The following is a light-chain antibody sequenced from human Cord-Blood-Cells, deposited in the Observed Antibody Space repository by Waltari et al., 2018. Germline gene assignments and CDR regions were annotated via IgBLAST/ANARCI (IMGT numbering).Light chain of an antibody. J-gene: IGLJ3*02. V-gene: IGLV1-40*01. CDR2: GNS. Sequence: QSVLTQPPSVSGAPGQRVTIPCTGSSSNIGAGYDVPWYQQLPGTAPKLPTYGNSNRPSGVPDRFSGSKSGTSASLAITGLQAEDEADYYCQSYDSSLSGPVFGGGTKLTVL. CDR3: QSYDSSLSGPV. CDR1: SSNIGAGYD.